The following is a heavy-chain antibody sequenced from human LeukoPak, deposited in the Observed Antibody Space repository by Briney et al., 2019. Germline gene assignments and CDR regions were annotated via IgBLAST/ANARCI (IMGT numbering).Heavy chain of an antibody. CDR1: GGSISSYY. CDR3: AREYCSSTSCVDAFDI. J-gene: IGHJ3*02. Sequence: SETLSLTCTVSGGSISSYYWSWIRQPPGKGLEWSGYIYYSGSTNYNPSLKSRVTISVDTSKNQFSLKLSSVTAADTAVYYCAREYCSSTSCVDAFDIWGQGTMVTISS. CDR2: IYYSGST. D-gene: IGHD2-2*01. V-gene: IGHV4-59*01.